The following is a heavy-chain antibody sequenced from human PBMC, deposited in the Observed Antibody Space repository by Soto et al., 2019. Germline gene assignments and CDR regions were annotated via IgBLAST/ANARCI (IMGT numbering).Heavy chain of an antibody. D-gene: IGHD5-18*01. CDR1: GYTFTSYY. Sequence: ASVKVSCKASGYTFTSYYMHWVRQAPGQGLEWMGIINPSGGSTSYAQKFQGRVTMTRDTSTSTVYMELSSLRSEDTAVYYCARDREDTAMVTRVHYYYGMDVWGQGTTVTVSS. V-gene: IGHV1-46*01. J-gene: IGHJ6*02. CDR3: ARDREDTAMVTRVHYYYGMDV. CDR2: INPSGGST.